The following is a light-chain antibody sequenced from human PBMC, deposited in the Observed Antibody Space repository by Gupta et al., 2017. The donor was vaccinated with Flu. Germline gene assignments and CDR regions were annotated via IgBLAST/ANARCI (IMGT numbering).Light chain of an antibody. CDR1: QNIITS. V-gene: IGKV1-12*02. Sequence: DIQMTQSPSSVSASVGDRVTITCRASQNIITSLAWFQQKPGTAPKVLIHAAVNLQIGVPSRFSGSGSGTDFVLTINCLQPEDFATYYCQQSKSVPFTFGQGTKVDIK. J-gene: IGKJ5*01. CDR3: QQSKSVPFT. CDR2: AAV.